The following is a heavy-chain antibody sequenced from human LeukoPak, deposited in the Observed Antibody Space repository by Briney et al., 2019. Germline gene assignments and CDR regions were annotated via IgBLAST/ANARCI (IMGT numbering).Heavy chain of an antibody. CDR2: ISSSSSYI. Sequence: GGSLRLSCAASEFSVKYNYMTWVRQAPGKGLEWVSSISSSSSYIYYADSVKGRFTISRDNAKNSLYLQMNSLRAEDTAVYYCARDPYSGSDRRGWGQGTMVTVSS. V-gene: IGHV3-21*01. J-gene: IGHJ3*01. CDR3: ARDPYSGSDRRG. D-gene: IGHD1-26*01. CDR1: EFSVKYNY.